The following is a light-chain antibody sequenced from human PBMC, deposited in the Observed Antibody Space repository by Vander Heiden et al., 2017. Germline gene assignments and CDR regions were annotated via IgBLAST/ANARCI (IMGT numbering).Light chain of an antibody. J-gene: IGKJ1*01. Sequence: DIVMTHSPDSLAVSLGERATINCKSSQSVLYSSNNKNYLAWYQQKPGQPPKLLIYWASTRESGVPDRFSGSGSGTDFTLTISSLQAEDVAVYYCQQDYSTPRTFGQGTKVEIK. CDR1: QSVLYSSNNKNY. V-gene: IGKV4-1*01. CDR3: QQDYSTPRT. CDR2: WAS.